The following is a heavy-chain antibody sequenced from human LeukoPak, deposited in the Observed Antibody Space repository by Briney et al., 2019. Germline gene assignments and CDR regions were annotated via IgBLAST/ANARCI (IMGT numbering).Heavy chain of an antibody. Sequence: ASVKVSCKASGGTFSSYAISRVRQAPGQGLEWMGGIIPIFGTANYAQKFQGRVTITTDESTSTAYMELSSLRSEDTAVYYCARSPTYYYGSGRRFYYMDVWGKGTTVTVSS. D-gene: IGHD3-10*01. CDR2: IIPIFGTA. J-gene: IGHJ6*03. V-gene: IGHV1-69*05. CDR3: ARSPTYYYGSGRRFYYMDV. CDR1: GGTFSSYA.